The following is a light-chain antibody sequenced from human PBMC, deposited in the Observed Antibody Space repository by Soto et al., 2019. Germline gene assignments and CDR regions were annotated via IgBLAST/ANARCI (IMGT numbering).Light chain of an antibody. CDR1: QDINNY. CDR2: DAS. J-gene: IGKJ2*01. CDR3: QQRSNWPPLYT. V-gene: IGKV1-33*01. Sequence: DIQLTQSPSSLSASVGDRVTITCQASQDINNYLNWYQQKPGKAPKLLIFDASSVETGVPSRFSGSGSGTHFTFTISSLEPEDFAVYYCQQRSNWPPLYTFGQGTKLEIK.